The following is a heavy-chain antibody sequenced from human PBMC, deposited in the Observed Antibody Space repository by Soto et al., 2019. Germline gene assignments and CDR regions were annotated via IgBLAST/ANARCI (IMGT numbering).Heavy chain of an antibody. D-gene: IGHD3-9*01. CDR2: INWRDNK. CDR3: ARILKGGTFDWLQIDC. V-gene: IGHV2-70*01. Sequence: SGPTLVNPTQTLTLTCTFSGFSLTTSRMCVTWIRQPPGKALELLALINWRDNKYYTTSLKTRLTLSKDTSKSQVVLTLTNMDPLDTGTYYCARILKGGTFDWLQIDCWGQGTLVTVSS. J-gene: IGHJ4*02. CDR1: GFSLTTSRMC.